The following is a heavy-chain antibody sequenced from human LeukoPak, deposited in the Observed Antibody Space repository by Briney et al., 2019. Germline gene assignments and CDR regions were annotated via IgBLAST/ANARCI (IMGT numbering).Heavy chain of an antibody. V-gene: IGHV3-30*04. CDR1: GFTSNDYI. CDR3: ARKGGSRFLGRYKYYGLDV. CDR2: ISYDGSSE. J-gene: IGHJ6*02. Sequence: GGSLRLSCAASGFTSNDYIIHWVRQAPGKGLEWVALISYDGSSEYCADSVKGRFTISRDNSKNTLYLQMNSLRVEDTAVYYCARKGGSRFLGRYKYYGLDVWGQGTTVTVS. D-gene: IGHD3-3*01.